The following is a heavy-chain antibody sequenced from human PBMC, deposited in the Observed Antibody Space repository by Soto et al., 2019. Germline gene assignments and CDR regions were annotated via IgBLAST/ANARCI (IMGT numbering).Heavy chain of an antibody. V-gene: IGHV4-30-4*01. J-gene: IGHJ5*01. Sequence: PSETLSVTCTVSGGSVSYDSYWSWIRQTPGKGLEWIGYIYHAGNTYYNPSLRSRVSISVDKSKSQFSLKLISVTAADTAVYFCARDEYQLLSSVSWFDSWGQGTLVTVSS. CDR2: IYHAGNT. CDR1: GGSVSYDSY. CDR3: ARDEYQLLSSVSWFDS. D-gene: IGHD2-2*01.